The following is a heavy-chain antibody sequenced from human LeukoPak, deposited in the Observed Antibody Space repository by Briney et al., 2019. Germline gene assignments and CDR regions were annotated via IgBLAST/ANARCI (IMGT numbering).Heavy chain of an antibody. CDR2: IYPGDSDT. Sequence: GESLKISCKGSGYSFTSYWIGWVRQMPGKGLEWMGIIYPGDSDTRYSPSFQGQVTISADKSISTAYLQWSSLKASDTAMYYCARLTGCSSTSCYLHYWGQGTLVTVSS. V-gene: IGHV5-51*01. D-gene: IGHD2-2*01. CDR3: ARLTGCSSTSCYLHY. CDR1: GYSFTSYW. J-gene: IGHJ4*02.